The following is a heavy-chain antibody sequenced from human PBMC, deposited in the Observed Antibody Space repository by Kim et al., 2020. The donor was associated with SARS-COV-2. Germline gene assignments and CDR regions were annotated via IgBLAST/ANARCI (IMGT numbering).Heavy chain of an antibody. Sequence: SETLSLTCAVYGGSFSGYYWSWIRQPPGKGLEWIGEINHSGSTNYNPSLKSRVTISVDTSKNQFSLKLSSVTAADTAVYYCARGKLRYFDWSFGFDPWGQGTLVTVSS. CDR2: INHSGST. CDR1: GGSFSGYY. V-gene: IGHV4-34*01. J-gene: IGHJ5*02. D-gene: IGHD3-9*01. CDR3: ARGKLRYFDWSFGFDP.